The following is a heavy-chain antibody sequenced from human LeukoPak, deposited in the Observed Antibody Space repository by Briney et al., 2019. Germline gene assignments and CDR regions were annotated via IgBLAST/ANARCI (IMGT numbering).Heavy chain of an antibody. CDR2: IYYSGST. CDR1: GGSISSGDYY. Sequence: SSQTLSLTCTVSGGSISSGDYYWSWIRQPPGKGLEWIGYIYYSGSTYYNPSLKSRVTISVDTSKNQFSLKLSSVTAADTAVYYCARDNHYDFWSGYPVRSLAYGMDVWGQGTTVTVSS. D-gene: IGHD3-3*01. J-gene: IGHJ6*02. CDR3: ARDNHYDFWSGYPVRSLAYGMDV. V-gene: IGHV4-30-4*01.